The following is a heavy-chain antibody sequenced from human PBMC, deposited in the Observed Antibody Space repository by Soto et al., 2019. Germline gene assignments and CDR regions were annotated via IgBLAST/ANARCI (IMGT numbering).Heavy chain of an antibody. CDR2: IHPTGGST. CDR1: GYIFINYY. Sequence: QVQLVQSGAEVKKPGASVKVSCKASGYIFINYYIHWERQAPGQGLEWMGIIHPTGGSTNYAQRLQGRVTLTRDTSTSAVYMELSSLRFEDTAVYYCARDLAAGDYWGQGTLVTVSS. J-gene: IGHJ4*02. D-gene: IGHD6-13*01. V-gene: IGHV1-46*04. CDR3: ARDLAAGDY.